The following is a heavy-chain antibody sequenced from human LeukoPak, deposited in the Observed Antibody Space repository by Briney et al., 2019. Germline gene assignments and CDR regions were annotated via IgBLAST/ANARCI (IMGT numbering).Heavy chain of an antibody. J-gene: IGHJ4*02. CDR2: IIPILGIA. V-gene: IGHV1-69*04. Sequence: SVKVSCQASGGTFSSYAISWVRQAPGQGLEWMGRIIPILGIANYAQKFQGRVTITADKPPSIAYMELSSMRSEDTAVYYCARDLAYCSGGSCAKPNPFDYWGQGTLVTVSS. D-gene: IGHD2-15*01. CDR3: ARDLAYCSGGSCAKPNPFDY. CDR1: GGTFSSYA.